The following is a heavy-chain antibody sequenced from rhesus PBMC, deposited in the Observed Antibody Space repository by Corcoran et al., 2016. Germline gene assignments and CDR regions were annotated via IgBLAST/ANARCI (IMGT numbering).Heavy chain of an antibody. CDR3: AGRIVGATLDY. Sequence: QVQLQESGPGLVKPSETLSLTCAVSGYSISSGYGWSWIRQPPGRGLEWIGYIGGSSGSTNYNPSLKSRVTISKDTSKNTFSLKLGSVTAADTAVYYCAGRIVGATLDYWGQGVLVTVSS. D-gene: IGHD1-44*02. CDR2: IGGSSGST. V-gene: IGHV4-127*01. CDR1: GYSISSGYG. J-gene: IGHJ4*01.